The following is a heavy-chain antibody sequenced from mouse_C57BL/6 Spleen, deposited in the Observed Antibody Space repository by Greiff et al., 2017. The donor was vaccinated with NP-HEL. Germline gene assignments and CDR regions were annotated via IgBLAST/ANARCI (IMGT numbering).Heavy chain of an antibody. CDR1: GYTFTDYY. V-gene: IGHV1-84*01. D-gene: IGHD2-4*01. J-gene: IGHJ3*01. CDR2: IYPGSGNT. Sequence: QVQLKESGPELVKPGASVKISCKASGYTFTDYYINWVKQRPGQGLEWLGWIYPGSGNTKYNEKFKGKATLTVDTSSSTAYMQLSSLTSEDSAVYFCARGDLDYDGFAYWGQGTLVTVSA. CDR3: ARGDLDYDGFAY.